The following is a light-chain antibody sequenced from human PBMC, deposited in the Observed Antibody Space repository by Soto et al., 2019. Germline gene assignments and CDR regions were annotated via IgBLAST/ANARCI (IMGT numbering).Light chain of an antibody. Sequence: DIVMTQSPDSLAVSLGERATINCKSSQRVLYSSNNKNYLAWYQQKPGQPPKLLIYWASTRASGVPDRFSGGGSGTDFTLTISSLQAEDVAVYYCQQYYSPPLTFGGGTKVEIK. CDR3: QQYYSPPLT. J-gene: IGKJ4*01. V-gene: IGKV4-1*01. CDR2: WAS. CDR1: QRVLYSSNNKNY.